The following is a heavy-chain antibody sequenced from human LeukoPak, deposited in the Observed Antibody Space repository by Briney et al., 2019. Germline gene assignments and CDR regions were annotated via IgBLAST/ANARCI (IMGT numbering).Heavy chain of an antibody. Sequence: SSETLSLTCTVSGGSISSNNCSWGWIRQPPGKGLEWIGSIYYSGSTYDNPSLKSRVTISVDTSKNQFSLKLSSVTAADTAVYYCARLGSFSGTYAYYFDYWGQGTLVTVSS. CDR1: GGSISSNNCS. CDR3: ARLGSFSGTYAYYFDY. CDR2: IYYSGST. D-gene: IGHD1-26*01. V-gene: IGHV4-39*01. J-gene: IGHJ4*02.